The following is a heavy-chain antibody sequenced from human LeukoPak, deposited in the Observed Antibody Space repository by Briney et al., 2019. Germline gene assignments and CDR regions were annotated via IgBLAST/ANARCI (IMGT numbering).Heavy chain of an antibody. V-gene: IGHV1-69*13. CDR2: IIPIFGTA. Sequence: ASVKVSCKASGGTFSSYAISWVRQAPGQGLEWMGGIIPIFGTANYAQKFQGRVTITADESTSTAYMELSSLRSEDTAVYYCARDSEGGSGWFDPWGQGTLVTVSS. J-gene: IGHJ5*02. CDR3: ARDSEGGSGWFDP. CDR1: GGTFSSYA. D-gene: IGHD2-15*01.